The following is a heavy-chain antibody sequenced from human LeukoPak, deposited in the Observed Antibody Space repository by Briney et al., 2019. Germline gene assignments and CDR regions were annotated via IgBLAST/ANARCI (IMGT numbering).Heavy chain of an antibody. CDR3: ARAMVPMYYYYGMDV. D-gene: IGHD3-10*01. CDR1: GFTFSSYA. Sequence: GGSLRLSCAASGFTFSSYAMSWVRQAPGKGLEWVSSISSSSSYIYYADSVKGRFTISRDNAKNSLYLQMNSLRAEDTAVYYCARAMVPMYYYYGMDVWGQGTTVTVSS. V-gene: IGHV3-21*01. CDR2: ISSSSSYI. J-gene: IGHJ6*02.